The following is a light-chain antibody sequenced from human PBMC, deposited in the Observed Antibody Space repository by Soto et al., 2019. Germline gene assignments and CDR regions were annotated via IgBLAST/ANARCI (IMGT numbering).Light chain of an antibody. J-gene: IGKJ2*01. Sequence: DIQMTQSPSSLSASVGDRVTITCRASQNIKTYLNWYQQRPCKPPTHLMFGASNLQSGVPSRFIGSGSGTDFTLNISSLQPDHFAPNYWYQTYSVPRTFGQANKLHIK. CDR2: GAS. V-gene: IGKV1-39*01. CDR1: QNIKTY. CDR3: YQTYSVPRT.